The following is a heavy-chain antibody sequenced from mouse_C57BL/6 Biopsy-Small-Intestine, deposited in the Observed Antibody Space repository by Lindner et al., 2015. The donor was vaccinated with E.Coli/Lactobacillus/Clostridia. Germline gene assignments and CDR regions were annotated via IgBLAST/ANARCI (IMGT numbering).Heavy chain of an antibody. CDR1: GFNIKDYY. V-gene: IGHV14-2*01. CDR2: IDPEDGET. D-gene: IGHD2-4*01. CDR3: ARWGLRRGGYAMDY. J-gene: IGHJ4*01. Sequence: VQLQEVWGRAVKPGASVRLSCTGSGFNIKDYYMHWVKQRTEQGLEWIGRIDPEDGETRYAPKFQGKATIAADTSSNTAYLQLSSLTSEDTAVYYCARWGLRRGGYAMDYWGQGTSVTVSS.